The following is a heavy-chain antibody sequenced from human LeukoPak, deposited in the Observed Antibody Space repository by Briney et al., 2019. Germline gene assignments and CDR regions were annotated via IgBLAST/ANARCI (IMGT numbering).Heavy chain of an antibody. D-gene: IGHD6-19*01. CDR3: ARAFRQWLAGGYYYGMDV. V-gene: IGHV6-1*01. J-gene: IGHJ6*02. CDR2: TYYRSKWYN. CDR1: GDSVSSNSAA. Sequence: SQALSLTCAISGDSVSSNSAAWNWSRQSPSRVLEWLRRTYYRSKWYNDYAVSVKGRITINPDTSKNQFSLQLNSVTPEETAVYYCARAFRQWLAGGYYYGMDVWGQGTTVTVSS.